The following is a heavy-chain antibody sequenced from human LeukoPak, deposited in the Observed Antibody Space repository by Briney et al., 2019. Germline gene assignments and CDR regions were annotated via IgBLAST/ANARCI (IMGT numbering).Heavy chain of an antibody. D-gene: IGHD6-19*01. V-gene: IGHV1-69*02. CDR2: IIPILGIA. CDR3: ARGVAGTVGEIDY. J-gene: IGHJ4*02. Sequence: SVKVSCKASGGTFSSYTISWVRQAPGQGLEWMGRIIPILGIANYAQKFQGRVTITADKSTSTAYMELSSLRSEDTAVYYCARGVAGTVGEIDYWGQGTLVTVSS. CDR1: GGTFSSYT.